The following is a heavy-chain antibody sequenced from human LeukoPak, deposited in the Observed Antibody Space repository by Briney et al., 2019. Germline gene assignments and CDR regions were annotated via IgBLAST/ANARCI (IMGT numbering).Heavy chain of an antibody. Sequence: GGCLRLSCAASGFTLSDSAIHWVRQASGKGLEWVGLIDRPAKSYATAYGASVGGRFTISRDDSKNTAYLQMDSLKTEDTALYYCTRDRGTYNCLDPWGQGTLVTVSS. CDR3: TRDRGTYNCLDP. CDR1: GFTLSDSA. D-gene: IGHD1-26*01. V-gene: IGHV3-73*01. CDR2: IDRPAKSYAT. J-gene: IGHJ5*02.